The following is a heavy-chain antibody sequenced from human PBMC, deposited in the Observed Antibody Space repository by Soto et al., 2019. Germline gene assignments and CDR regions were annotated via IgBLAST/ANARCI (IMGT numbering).Heavy chain of an antibody. Sequence: QVQLVQSGAEVKKPGASVKVSCKASGYTFTSYDINWVRQATGQGLEWMGWMNPNSGNTGYAQKFQGRVTMTGNTSISTAYMGRTSLGSEDTVVYYCAGVGPRQQLLREDWFDPWGQGTLVTVSS. D-gene: IGHD6-13*01. CDR3: AGVGPRQQLLREDWFDP. CDR2: MNPNSGNT. J-gene: IGHJ5*02. V-gene: IGHV1-8*01. CDR1: GYTFTSYD.